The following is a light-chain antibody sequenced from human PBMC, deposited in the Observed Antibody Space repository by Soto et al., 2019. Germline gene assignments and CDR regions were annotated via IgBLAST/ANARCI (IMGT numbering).Light chain of an antibody. V-gene: IGLV4-69*01. CDR1: SGHSSYA. CDR2: LDSDGSH. J-gene: IGLJ2*01. Sequence: QPVLTQSPSASASLGASVKLTCTLSSGHSSYAFAWHQQQPEKGPRYLMKLDSDGSHTKGDAIPDRFSGSSSGAERYLTISSLQSEDEADYYCQTWGTGIHVVFGGGTKVTVL. CDR3: QTWGTGIHVV.